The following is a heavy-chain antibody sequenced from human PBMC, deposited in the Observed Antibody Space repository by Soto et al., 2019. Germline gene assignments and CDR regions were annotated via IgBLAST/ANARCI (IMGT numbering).Heavy chain of an antibody. V-gene: IGHV1-18*01. D-gene: IGHD1-1*01. CDR2: ISAYNGNT. CDR1: GYTFTSYG. J-gene: IGHJ5*02. CDR3: ARYNSPNHSNTGDGGWFDP. Sequence: QVQLVQSGAEVKKPGASVKVSCKASGYTFTSYGISWVRQAPGQGLEWMGWISAYNGNTNYAQKLQGRVTMTTDTSTSTAYMERRSLRADDTAVYYCARYNSPNHSNTGDGGWFDPWGQGTLVTVSS.